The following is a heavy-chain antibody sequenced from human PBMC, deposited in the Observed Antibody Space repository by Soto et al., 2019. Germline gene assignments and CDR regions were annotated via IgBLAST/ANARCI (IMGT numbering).Heavy chain of an antibody. D-gene: IGHD3-22*01. CDR1: GFPFSKYW. CDR3: ARDGRDYYDVSGPGASWFDP. J-gene: IGHJ5*02. CDR2: IKSDGSDT. V-gene: IGHV3-74*01. Sequence: EVQLVESGGGLVQPGGSLRLSCEASGFPFSKYWMYWVRQVPGKGPVWVSRIKSDGSDTTYADSGEGRFTISRDNAKNTLYLRMSSLRAEDTAVYYCARDGRDYYDVSGPGASWFDPWGQGTVVTVSS.